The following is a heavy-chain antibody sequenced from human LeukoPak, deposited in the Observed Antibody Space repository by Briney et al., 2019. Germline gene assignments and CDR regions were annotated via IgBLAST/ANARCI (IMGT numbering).Heavy chain of an antibody. J-gene: IGHJ4*02. CDR1: GGTFSSYA. CDR2: IIPIFGTA. V-gene: IGHV1-69*13. Sequence: GASVKVSCKASGGTFSSYAISWVRQAPGQGLEWMGGIIPIFGTANYAQKFQGRVTITADESTSTAYMELSSLRSEDTAVYYCARAPPVGSGYCPFDYWGQGTLVTVSS. CDR3: ARAPPVGSGYCPFDY. D-gene: IGHD3-22*01.